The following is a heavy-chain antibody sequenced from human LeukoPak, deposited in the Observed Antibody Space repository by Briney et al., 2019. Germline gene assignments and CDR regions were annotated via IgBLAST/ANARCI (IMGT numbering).Heavy chain of an antibody. Sequence: GASVKVSCKVFGYTLTELSMHWVRQAPGKGLEWMGGFDPEDGETIYAQKFQGRVTMTEDTSTDTAYMELSSLRSEDTAVYYCATDLTVTTLFDYWGQGTLVTVSS. CDR1: GYTLTELS. CDR2: FDPEDGET. J-gene: IGHJ4*02. D-gene: IGHD4-17*01. CDR3: ATDLTVTTLFDY. V-gene: IGHV1-24*01.